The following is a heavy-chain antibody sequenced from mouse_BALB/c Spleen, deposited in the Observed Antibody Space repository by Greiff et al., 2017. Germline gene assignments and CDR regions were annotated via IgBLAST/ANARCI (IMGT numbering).Heavy chain of an antibody. Sequence: LQQPGSELVRPGASVKLSCKASGYTFTSYWMHWVKQRHGQGLEWIGNIYPGSGSTNYDEKFKSKGTLTVDTSSSTAYMHLSSLTSEDSAVYYCTRGELDYYAMDYWGQGTSVTVSS. CDR1: GYTFTSYW. CDR3: TRGELDYYAMDY. V-gene: IGHV1S22*01. CDR2: IYPGSGST. J-gene: IGHJ4*01.